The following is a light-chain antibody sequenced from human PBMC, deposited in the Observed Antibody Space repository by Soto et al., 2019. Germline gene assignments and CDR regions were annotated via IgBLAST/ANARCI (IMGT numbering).Light chain of an antibody. Sequence: IQMTQSPSSLSASVGDRVTITCRASQGIRNDLGWYQQKPGEAPNLLIYAATSLRSGVTSRFSGSGSGTDFTLTISSLQPEDFPTYYCLQDYNYPRTFGQGTKVEVK. J-gene: IGKJ1*01. CDR2: AAT. V-gene: IGKV1-6*02. CDR1: QGIRND. CDR3: LQDYNYPRT.